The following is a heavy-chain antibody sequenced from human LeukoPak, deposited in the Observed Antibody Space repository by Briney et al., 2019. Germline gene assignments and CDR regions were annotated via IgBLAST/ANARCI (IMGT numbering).Heavy chain of an antibody. Sequence: ASVKVSCKVSGYTLTELSMHWVRQAPGKGLEWMGGFDPEDGETIYAQKFQGRVTMTEDTSTDTAYMELSSLRSEDTAVYYCATAVVTHDAFDIWGQGTMVTVSS. V-gene: IGHV1-24*01. J-gene: IGHJ3*02. CDR3: ATAVVTHDAFDI. CDR2: FDPEDGET. CDR1: GYTLTELS. D-gene: IGHD3-22*01.